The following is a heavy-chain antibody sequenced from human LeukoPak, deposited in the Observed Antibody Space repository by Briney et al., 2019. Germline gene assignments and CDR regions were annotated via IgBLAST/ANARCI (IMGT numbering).Heavy chain of an antibody. J-gene: IGHJ6*03. V-gene: IGHV1-69*05. CDR3: ATVNYPLVVPAAMTYYYYMDV. CDR1: GGTFSSYA. D-gene: IGHD2-2*01. Sequence: SVKVSCKASGGTFSSYAISWVRQAPGQGLEWMGGIIPIFGTANYAQKFQGRVTITTDESTSTAYMELSSLRSEDTAVYYCATVNYPLVVPAAMTYYYYMDVWGKGTTVTVSS. CDR2: IIPIFGTA.